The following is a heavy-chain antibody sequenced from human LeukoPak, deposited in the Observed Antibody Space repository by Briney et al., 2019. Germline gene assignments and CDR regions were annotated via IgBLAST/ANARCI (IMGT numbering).Heavy chain of an antibody. V-gene: IGHV3-30*18. J-gene: IGHJ4*02. CDR3: AKEEDYVDY. CDR2: ISYDGSNK. D-gene: IGHD2-15*01. Sequence: GGSLRLSCAASGFTFSSYGMHWVRQAPGKGLEWVAVISYDGSNKYYADSVKGRFTISRDNSKNTLYLQMNSLRAEDTAVYYCAKEEDYVDYWGQGTLVTVSS. CDR1: GFTFSSYG.